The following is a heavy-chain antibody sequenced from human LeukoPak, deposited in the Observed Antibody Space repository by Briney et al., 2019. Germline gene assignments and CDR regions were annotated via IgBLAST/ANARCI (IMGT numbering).Heavy chain of an antibody. CDR1: GFTFDDYA. D-gene: IGHD4-17*01. J-gene: IGHJ3*02. CDR2: ISWNSGSI. Sequence: GGSLRLSCAASGFTFDDYAMHWVRQAPGEGLEWVSGISWNSGSIGYADSVKGRFTISRDNAKNSLYLQMNSLRAEDTALYYCAKEDYAIAFDIWGQGTMVTVSS. V-gene: IGHV3-9*01. CDR3: AKEDYAIAFDI.